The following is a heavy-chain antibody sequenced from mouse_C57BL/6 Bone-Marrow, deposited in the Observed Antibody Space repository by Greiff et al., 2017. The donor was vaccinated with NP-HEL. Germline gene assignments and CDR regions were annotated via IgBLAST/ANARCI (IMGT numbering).Heavy chain of an antibody. J-gene: IGHJ3*01. CDR3: ARGLRGAWFAY. V-gene: IGHV1-63*01. D-gene: IGHD2-4*01. CDR2: IYPGGGYT. CDR1: GYTFTNYW. Sequence: QVQLQQSGAELVRPGTSVKMSCKASGYTFTNYWIGWAKQRPGHGLEWIGDIYPGGGYTNYNGKFKGKATLTADKSSSTAYMQFSSLTSEDSAIYYCARGLRGAWFAYWGQGTLVTVSA.